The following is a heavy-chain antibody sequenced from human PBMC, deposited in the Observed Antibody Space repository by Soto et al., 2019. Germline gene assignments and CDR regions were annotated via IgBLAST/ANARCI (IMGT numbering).Heavy chain of an antibody. J-gene: IGHJ4*02. V-gene: IGHV3-23*01. CDR2: ISDSGGST. D-gene: IGHD6-19*01. CDR1: GFTFDDYA. CDR3: ARDSSAWPNYFDS. Sequence: GGSLRLSCAASGFTFDDYAMHWVRQAPGKGLEWVSGISDSGGSTYYADSVKGRFTISRDNSKNTLYLQMNNLRAEDTAVYYCARDSSAWPNYFDSWGQGIQVTVSS.